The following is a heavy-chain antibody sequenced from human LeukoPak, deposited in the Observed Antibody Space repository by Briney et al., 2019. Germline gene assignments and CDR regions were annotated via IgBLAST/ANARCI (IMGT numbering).Heavy chain of an antibody. CDR3: ARGRVGYYFDY. J-gene: IGHJ4*02. V-gene: IGHV1-2*02. Sequence: GAPVKVSCKASGYSLTDYYMHWVRQAPGQGLEWMGWINPNTGGTNYAQNFQGRVTMTRDTSITTAYMDLSRLRSDDTAVYYCARGRVGYYFDYWGQGTLVTVSS. CDR2: INPNTGGT. D-gene: IGHD6-25*01. CDR1: GYSLTDYY.